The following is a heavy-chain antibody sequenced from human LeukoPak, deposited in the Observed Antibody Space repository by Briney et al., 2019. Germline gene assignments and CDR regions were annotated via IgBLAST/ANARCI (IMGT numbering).Heavy chain of an antibody. D-gene: IGHD1-26*01. CDR3: ATPWGIVGAPYY. CDR1: GYTLTELS. V-gene: IGHV1-24*01. Sequence: ASVNVSCKVSGYTLTELSMHWVRQAPGKGLEWMGGFDPEDGETIYAQKFQGRVTMTEDTSTDTAYMELSSLRSEDTAVYYCATPWGIVGAPYYWGQGTLVTVSS. CDR2: FDPEDGET. J-gene: IGHJ4*02.